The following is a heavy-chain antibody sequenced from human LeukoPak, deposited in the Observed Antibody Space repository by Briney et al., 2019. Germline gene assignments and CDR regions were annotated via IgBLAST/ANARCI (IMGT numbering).Heavy chain of an antibody. CDR3: AREGGPYRPLDY. V-gene: IGHV4-4*02. CDR2: VNLQGST. CDR1: GGSITNTNY. Sequence: KPSGTLSLTCGVSGGSITNTNYWPWVRQPPGKGLEWIGEVNLQGSTNYNPSLMGRVAISVDTSENHISLQLTSVTAADTAVYYCAREGGPYRPLDYSGQGTLVTVSS. J-gene: IGHJ4*02.